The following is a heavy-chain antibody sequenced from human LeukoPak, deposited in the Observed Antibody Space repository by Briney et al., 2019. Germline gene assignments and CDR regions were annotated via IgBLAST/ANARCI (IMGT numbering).Heavy chain of an antibody. Sequence: SETLSLTCTVSGGSISSYYWSWLRQPPGKGLEWIGYIYYSGSTNYNPSLKSRVTISVDTSKSQFSLKLSSVTAADTAVYYCARVGSSTNGEIDYWGQGTLVTVSS. CDR2: IYYSGST. CDR3: ARVGSSTNGEIDY. D-gene: IGHD2-2*01. CDR1: GGSISSYY. V-gene: IGHV4-59*01. J-gene: IGHJ4*02.